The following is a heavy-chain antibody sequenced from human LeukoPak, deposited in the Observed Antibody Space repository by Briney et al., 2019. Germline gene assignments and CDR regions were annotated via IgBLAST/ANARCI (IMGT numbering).Heavy chain of an antibody. J-gene: IGHJ3*02. CDR1: GGSISSYY. CDR2: IYYSGST. D-gene: IGHD5-12*01. CDR3: ARTLTFSGAFDI. V-gene: IGHV4-59*01. Sequence: PSETLSLTCTVSGGSISSYYWSWIRQPPGKGLEWIGYIYYSGSTNYNPSLKSRVTISVDTSKNQFSLKLSSVTAADTAVYYCARTLTFSGAFDIWGQGTMVTVSS.